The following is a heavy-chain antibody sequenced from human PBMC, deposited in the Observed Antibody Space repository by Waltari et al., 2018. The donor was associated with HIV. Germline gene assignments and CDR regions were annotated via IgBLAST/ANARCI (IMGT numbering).Heavy chain of an antibody. D-gene: IGHD5-18*01. Sequence: EVQLVESGGGFVQPGGSLRLYCAASGFTFSLYWMHWVPPAPGKGLVWVSRINSDGSITSHADSVKGRFTISRDNARNTLYLQMNSLGAEDTAMYYCAKGGTSGYTFGFGRWGQGTLVTVSS. V-gene: IGHV3-74*01. CDR1: GFTFSLYW. J-gene: IGHJ1*01. CDR2: INSDGSIT. CDR3: AKGGTSGYTFGFGR.